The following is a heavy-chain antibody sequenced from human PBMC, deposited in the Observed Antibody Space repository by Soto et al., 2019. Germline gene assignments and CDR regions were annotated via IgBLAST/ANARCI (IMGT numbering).Heavy chain of an antibody. V-gene: IGHV3-30*03. CDR1: GFTFSSYG. D-gene: IGHD1-26*01. CDR3: DSGTVISPKGSYFYGMDV. CDR2: ISYDGSNK. Sequence: PGGSLRLSCAASGFTFSSYGMHWVRQAPGKGLEWVAVISYDGSNKYYADSVKGRFTISRDKSKNTLYLQMNSLRAEDTAVYYCDSGTVISPKGSYFYGMDVLGQGTTITVSS. J-gene: IGHJ6*02.